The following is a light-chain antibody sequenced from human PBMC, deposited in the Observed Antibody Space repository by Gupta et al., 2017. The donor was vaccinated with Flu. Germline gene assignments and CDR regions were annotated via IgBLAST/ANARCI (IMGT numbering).Light chain of an antibody. J-gene: IGKJ4*01. CDR1: QSVSRY. Sequence: PGTLSLSPGERATLSCRASQSVSRYLAWYQQKPGQAPRLLIYGASSRATGIPDRFSGSGSGTDFTLSISRLEPEDFAVYYCQQDDNSPLTFGGGTKVEIK. CDR2: GAS. CDR3: QQDDNSPLT. V-gene: IGKV3-20*01.